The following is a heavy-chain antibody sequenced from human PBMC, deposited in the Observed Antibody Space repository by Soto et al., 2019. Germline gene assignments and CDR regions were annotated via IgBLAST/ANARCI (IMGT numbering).Heavy chain of an antibody. J-gene: IGHJ4*02. D-gene: IGHD3-16*01. V-gene: IGHV3-48*03. CDR1: GFTFSSFE. CDR3: ARIGAGGWDIPFDN. Sequence: EVQLVDSGGGLVQPGGSLRLSCAASGFTFSSFEMTWVRQAPGKGLEWLSYISDSGNIIYYADSVKGRFTVSRDDAKNSLYLQMNNLRAEDTALYYCARIGAGGWDIPFDNLGQGTLVTVSS. CDR2: ISDSGNII.